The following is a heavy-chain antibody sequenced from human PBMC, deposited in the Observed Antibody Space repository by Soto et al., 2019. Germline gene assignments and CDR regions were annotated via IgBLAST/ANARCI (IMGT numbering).Heavy chain of an antibody. Sequence: EEQVVESGGGLVQPGGSLRLSCAASGFSISHYWMRWVRQAPGKGLEWVANIKEDGSEQNYVDSLKGRLTISRDTAKNSLYLQMNSLRADDAAVYYCANTVVRGLGTTVTVSS. J-gene: IGHJ6*01. D-gene: IGHD3-10*01. V-gene: IGHV3-7*05. CDR1: GFSISHYW. CDR2: IKEDGSEQ. CDR3: ANTVV.